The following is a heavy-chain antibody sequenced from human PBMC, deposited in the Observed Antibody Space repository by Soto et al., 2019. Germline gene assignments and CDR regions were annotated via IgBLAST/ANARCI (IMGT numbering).Heavy chain of an antibody. CDR3: ARDRRDSVSDRRSFDV. V-gene: IGHV1-18*01. D-gene: IGHD1-26*01. Sequence: QVQLVQSGAEVMKPGASVRVSCKASGYSFTTYGISWVRQAPGQGLEYMGWISVYNGDTNYAQKLQGRVTMTTDTSTSTAYMELRSLRSVDTAIYYCARDRRDSVSDRRSFDVWGQGTTVTVSS. J-gene: IGHJ3*01. CDR2: ISVYNGDT. CDR1: GYSFTTYG.